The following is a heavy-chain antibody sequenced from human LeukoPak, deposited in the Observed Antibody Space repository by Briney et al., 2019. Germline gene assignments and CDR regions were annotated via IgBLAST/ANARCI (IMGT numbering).Heavy chain of an antibody. Sequence: GASVKVSCKASGYTFTSYYIFWVRQAPGQGLEWMGIINPRTGSTSYSQKFQGRVTMTRDMSTSTVYKELSSLRSEDTALYYCARGVHVRVYDSNPHYGHYWGQGTLVTVSS. CDR3: ARGVHVRVYDSNPHYGHY. V-gene: IGHV1-46*01. J-gene: IGHJ4*02. CDR1: GYTFTSYY. CDR2: INPRTGST. D-gene: IGHD3-22*01.